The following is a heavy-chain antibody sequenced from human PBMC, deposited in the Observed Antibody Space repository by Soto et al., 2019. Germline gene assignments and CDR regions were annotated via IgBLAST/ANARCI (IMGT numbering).Heavy chain of an antibody. J-gene: IGHJ6*02. CDR3: ATSVERRCYDFWSGSPYGMDV. CDR2: IYHSGST. D-gene: IGHD3-3*01. CDR1: GGSISSGGYS. Sequence: QLQLQESGSGLVKPSQTLSLTCAVSGGSISSGGYSWSWIRQPPGKGLEWIGYIYHSGSTYYNPSLNSRVTISVDRSKNQFSLKLSSVTAADTAVYYCATSVERRCYDFWSGSPYGMDVWGQGTTVTVSS. V-gene: IGHV4-30-2*01.